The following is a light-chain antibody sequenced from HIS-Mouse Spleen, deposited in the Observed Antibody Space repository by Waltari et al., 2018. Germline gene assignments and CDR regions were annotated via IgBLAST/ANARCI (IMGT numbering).Light chain of an antibody. CDR3: QQYYSTPT. J-gene: IGKJ4*01. V-gene: IGKV4-1*01. Sequence: DIVMTQSPDSLAVSLGERATINCKSSQSVLYSSNNKNYLAWYQQKPGQPPKLLIYWASTRESGVPDRCIGSGSGTDFTLTISSLQAEDVAVYYCQQYYSTPTFGGGTKVEIK. CDR2: WAS. CDR1: QSVLYSSNNKNY.